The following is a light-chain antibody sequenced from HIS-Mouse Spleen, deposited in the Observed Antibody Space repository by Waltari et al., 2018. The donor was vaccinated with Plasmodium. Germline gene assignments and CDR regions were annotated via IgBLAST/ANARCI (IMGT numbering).Light chain of an antibody. CDR1: ALPKQY. CDR2: KDS. Sequence: SYELTQPPSVSVSPGQTARITCSGDALPKQYAYWYQEKQGQAPVLEIYKDSERPKGSPGRFSGSSSGTTVTLTISGVQAEDEADYYCQSADSSGTPNWVFGGGTKLTVL. J-gene: IGLJ3*02. V-gene: IGLV3-25*03. CDR3: QSADSSGTPNWV.